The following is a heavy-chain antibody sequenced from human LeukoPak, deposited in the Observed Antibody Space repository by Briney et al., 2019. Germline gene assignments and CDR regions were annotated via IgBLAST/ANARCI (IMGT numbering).Heavy chain of an antibody. CDR2: ISSSSSTI. CDR3: ARDAYYYDSSGANNAFDI. V-gene: IGHV3-48*04. CDR1: GFTFSSYS. J-gene: IGHJ3*02. D-gene: IGHD3-22*01. Sequence: GGSLSLSCAASGFTFSSYSMNWVRQAPGKGLEWVSYISSSSSTIYYADSVKGRFTISRDNAKNSLYLQMNSLRAEDTAVYYCARDAYYYDSSGANNAFDIWGQGTMVTVSS.